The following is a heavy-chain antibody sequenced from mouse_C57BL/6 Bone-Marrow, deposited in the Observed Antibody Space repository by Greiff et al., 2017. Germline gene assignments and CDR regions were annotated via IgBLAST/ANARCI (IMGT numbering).Heavy chain of an antibody. CDR1: GYTFTSYW. CDR3: ARGSPAWFAY. D-gene: IGHD1-1*01. J-gene: IGHJ3*01. CDR2: IYPSDSET. Sequence: QVQLQQPGAELVRPGSSVKLSCKASGYTFTSYWMDWVKQRPGQGLEWIGNIYPSDSETHYNQKFKDKATLTVDKSSSTAYMQLSSLTSEDSAVYYCARGSPAWFAYWGQGALVTVSA. V-gene: IGHV1-61*01.